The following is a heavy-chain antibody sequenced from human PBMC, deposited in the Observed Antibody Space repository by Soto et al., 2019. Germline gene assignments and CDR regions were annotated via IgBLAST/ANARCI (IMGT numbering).Heavy chain of an antibody. D-gene: IGHD3-3*01. J-gene: IGHJ4*02. CDR3: AKDSLTIFGVVPFFDY. V-gene: IGHV3-23*01. CDR2: ISGSGGST. Sequence: GGSLSLSCAASGFTFSSYAMSWVRQAPGKGLEWVSAISGSGGSTYYADSVKGRFTISRDNSKNTLYLQVNSLRAEDTAVYYCAKDSLTIFGVVPFFDYWGQGTLVTVSS. CDR1: GFTFSSYA.